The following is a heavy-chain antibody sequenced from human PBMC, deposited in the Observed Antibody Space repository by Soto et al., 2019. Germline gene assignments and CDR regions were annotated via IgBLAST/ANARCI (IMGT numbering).Heavy chain of an antibody. CDR2: IYYSGST. Sequence: LETLSLTCTVSGGSISSYYWSWIRQPPGKGLEWIGYIYYSGSTNYNPSLKSRVTISVDTSKNQFSLKLSSVTAADTAVYYCARDREDIVVVPAATDYYYYYMDVWGKGTTVTVSS. D-gene: IGHD2-2*01. CDR1: GGSISSYY. J-gene: IGHJ6*03. V-gene: IGHV4-59*01. CDR3: ARDREDIVVVPAATDYYYYYMDV.